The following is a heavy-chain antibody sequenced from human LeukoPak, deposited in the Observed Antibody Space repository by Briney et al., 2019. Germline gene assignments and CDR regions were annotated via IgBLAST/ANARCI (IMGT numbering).Heavy chain of an antibody. V-gene: IGHV4-39*01. J-gene: IGHJ2*01. CDR2: IYYSGST. D-gene: IGHD2-2*01. Sequence: SETLSLTCTVSGGSISSSSYYWGWIRQPPGKGLEWIGSIYYSGSTYYNPSLKSRVTISVDTSKNQFSLKLSSVTAADTAVYYCARGRDIVVVPAAKRRYFDLWGRGTLVTVSS. CDR1: GGSISSSSYY. CDR3: ARGRDIVVVPAAKRRYFDL.